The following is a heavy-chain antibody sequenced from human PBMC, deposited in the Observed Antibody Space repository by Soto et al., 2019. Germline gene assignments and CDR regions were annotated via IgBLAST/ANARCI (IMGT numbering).Heavy chain of an antibody. Sequence: SETLSLTCTVSGGSISSSSYYWGWIRQPPGKGLEWIGSIYYSGSTYYNPSLKSRVTISVDTSKNQFSLKLSSVTAADTAVYYCARHADIAVAGTGWFDPWGQGTLVTV. CDR2: IYYSGST. D-gene: IGHD6-19*01. J-gene: IGHJ5*02. CDR3: ARHADIAVAGTGWFDP. CDR1: GGSISSSSYY. V-gene: IGHV4-39*01.